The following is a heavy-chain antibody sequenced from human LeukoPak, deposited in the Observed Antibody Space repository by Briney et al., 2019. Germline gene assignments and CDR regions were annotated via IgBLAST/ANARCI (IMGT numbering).Heavy chain of an antibody. V-gene: IGHV4-30-2*01. CDR1: GGSISSGDYS. J-gene: IGHJ4*02. Sequence: PSETLSLTCTVSGGSISSGDYSWSWIRQPPGKGLEWIGYIYHSGSTYYNPSLKSRVTISVDRSKNQFSLKLSSVTAADTAVYYCARDQPSSYYFDYWGQGTLVTVSS. D-gene: IGHD1-1*01. CDR3: ARDQPSSYYFDY. CDR2: IYHSGST.